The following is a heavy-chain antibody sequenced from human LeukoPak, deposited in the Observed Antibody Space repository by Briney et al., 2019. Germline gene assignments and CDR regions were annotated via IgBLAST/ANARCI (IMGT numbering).Heavy chain of an antibody. D-gene: IGHD2-8*01. CDR2: INPSGGST. CDR1: GYTFTSSY. CDR3: AREGCTNGVCYVDY. V-gene: IGHV1-46*01. Sequence: ASVTVSCKASGYTFTSSYMHWVRQAPGQGLEWMGIINPSGGSTSYAQKFQGRVTMTRDTSTSSVYMELSSLRSEDTAVYYCAREGCTNGVCYVDYWGQGTLVTVSS. J-gene: IGHJ4*02.